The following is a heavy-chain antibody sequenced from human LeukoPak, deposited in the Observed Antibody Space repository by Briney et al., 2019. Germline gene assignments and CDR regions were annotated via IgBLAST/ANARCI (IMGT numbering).Heavy chain of an antibody. CDR1: GFTFSSSW. Sequence: PGGSLRLSCAASGFTFSSSWMSWVRQAPGKGLEWVANIKQSGSEKYYVDSVKGRFTISRDNAKNSLYLQMNSLRAEDTAVYYCARGKTTVTPGYFDYWGQGTLVTVSS. CDR3: ARGKTTVTPGYFDY. V-gene: IGHV3-7*01. CDR2: IKQSGSEK. D-gene: IGHD4-11*01. J-gene: IGHJ4*02.